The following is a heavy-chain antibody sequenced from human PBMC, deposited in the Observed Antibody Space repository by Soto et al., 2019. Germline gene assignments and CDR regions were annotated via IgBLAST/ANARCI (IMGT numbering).Heavy chain of an antibody. CDR2: IIPIFGTA. CDR3: ERALNDYGDYEPLY. CDR1: EGTFSSYA. V-gene: IGHV1-69*13. D-gene: IGHD4-17*01. Sequence: GASVKVSCKASEGTFSSYAISWVRQAPGQGLEWMGGIIPIFGTANYAQKFQGRVTITADESTSTAYMELSSLRSEDTAVYYCERALNDYGDYEPLYWGQGTLVTVSS. J-gene: IGHJ4*02.